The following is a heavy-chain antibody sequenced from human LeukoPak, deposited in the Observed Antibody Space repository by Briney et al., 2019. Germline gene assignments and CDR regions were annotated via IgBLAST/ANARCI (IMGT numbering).Heavy chain of an antibody. J-gene: IGHJ4*02. D-gene: IGHD3-22*01. CDR2: IYYSGST. Sequence: PSETLSLTCTVSGGSISTYYWSWIRQPPGKGLEWIGYIYYSGSTNYNPSLKSRVTISVDTSKNQFSLKLSSVTAADTAVYYCASLYYFDRSRGWNYWGQGTLVTVSS. CDR3: ASLYYFDRSRGWNY. CDR1: GGSISTYY. V-gene: IGHV4-59*08.